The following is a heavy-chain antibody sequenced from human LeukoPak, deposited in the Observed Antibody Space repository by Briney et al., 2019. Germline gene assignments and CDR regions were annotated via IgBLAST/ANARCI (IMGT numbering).Heavy chain of an antibody. CDR2: INPNSGGT. Sequence: ASVKVSCKASGYTFTGYYMHWVRQAPGQGLEWMGWINPNSGGTNYAQKFQGRVTMTRDTSISTAYMELSRLRSDDTAVYYCARGPTYYYGSGCYSDYFDYWGQGTLVTVSS. D-gene: IGHD3-10*01. J-gene: IGHJ4*02. V-gene: IGHV1-2*02. CDR1: GYTFTGYY. CDR3: ARGPTYYYGSGCYSDYFDY.